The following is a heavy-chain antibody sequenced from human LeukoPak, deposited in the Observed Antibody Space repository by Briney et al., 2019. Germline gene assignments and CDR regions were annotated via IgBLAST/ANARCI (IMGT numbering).Heavy chain of an antibody. CDR3: ARHPSFDITMVRGPFDY. D-gene: IGHD3-10*01. CDR1: GFTFSSYA. V-gene: IGHV3-30-3*01. Sequence: GRSLRLSCAASGFTFSSYAMHWVRQAPGKGLEWVAVIPYDGSNKYYADSVKGRFTISRDNSKNTLYLQMNSLRAEDTAVYYCARHPSFDITMVRGPFDYWGQGTLVTVSS. CDR2: IPYDGSNK. J-gene: IGHJ4*02.